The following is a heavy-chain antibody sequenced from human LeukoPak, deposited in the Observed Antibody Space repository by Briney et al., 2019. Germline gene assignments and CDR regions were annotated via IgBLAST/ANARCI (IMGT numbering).Heavy chain of an antibody. CDR3: ARRCYYESSGNNCYYGMDV. CDR1: GGPFSGYY. J-gene: IGHJ6*02. D-gene: IGHD3-22*01. CDR2: INHSGST. V-gene: IGHV4-34*01. Sequence: SETLSLTCAVYGGPFSGYYWSWIRQPPGKGLEWIGEINHSGSTNHNPSLKSRVTISVDTSQNQFSLKLSSVTAADTAVYYCARRCYYESSGNNCYYGMDVWGQGTTVTVSS.